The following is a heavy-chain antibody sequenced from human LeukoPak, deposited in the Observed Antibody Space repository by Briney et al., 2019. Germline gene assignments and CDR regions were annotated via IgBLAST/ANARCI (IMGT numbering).Heavy chain of an antibody. J-gene: IGHJ4*02. CDR1: GLTFSSYW. CDR2: INSDGSST. D-gene: IGHD3-10*01. Sequence: PGGSLRLSCAASGLTFSSYWMHWVRQAPGKGLVWVSRINSDGSSTSYADSVKGRFTISRDNAKNTLYLQMNSLRAEDTAVYYCAREYGSGSYLIFDYWGQGTLVTVSS. V-gene: IGHV3-74*01. CDR3: AREYGSGSYLIFDY.